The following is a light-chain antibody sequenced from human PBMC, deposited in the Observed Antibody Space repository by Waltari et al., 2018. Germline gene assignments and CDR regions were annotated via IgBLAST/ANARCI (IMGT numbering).Light chain of an antibody. CDR3: AAWDDSLNAFYV. CDR2: RNH. CDR1: SSNIGRNY. V-gene: IGLV1-47*01. Sequence: QSVLTQPPSASGTPGQRVTISCSGSSSNIGRNYVYWYQQPPGTAPRLPIYRNHQRPSGVPDRFSGSKSGTSASLAISVLRSEDEADYYCAAWDDSLNAFYVFGIGTKVTVL. J-gene: IGLJ1*01.